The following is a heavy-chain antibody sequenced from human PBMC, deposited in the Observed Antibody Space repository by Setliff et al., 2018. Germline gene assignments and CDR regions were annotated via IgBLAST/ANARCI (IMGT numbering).Heavy chain of an antibody. V-gene: IGHV1-18*01. Sequence: ASVKVFCKASGYTFSNYGITWVRQAPGQGLEWMGWISAYTGNTKYAQKLQGRVTMTTDTSTSTAYLELRSPTSDDTAVYYCSRLVRYCTSTSCQGASGAEFWGQGTLVTVS. J-gene: IGHJ4*02. CDR3: SRLVRYCTSTSCQGASGAEF. D-gene: IGHD2-2*01. CDR2: ISAYTGNT. CDR1: GYTFSNYG.